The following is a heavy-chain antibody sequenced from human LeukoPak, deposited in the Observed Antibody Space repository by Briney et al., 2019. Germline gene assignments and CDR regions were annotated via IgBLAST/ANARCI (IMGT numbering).Heavy chain of an antibody. CDR2: IYSGGST. CDR3: ARGRGYSYYYGMDI. V-gene: IGHV3-53*01. J-gene: IGHJ6*04. D-gene: IGHD1-26*01. CDR1: GFTVSSNY. Sequence: GGSLRHSCAASGFTVSSNYMSWVCQAPGKGLEWVSVIYSGGSTYYADSVKGRFTISRDNSKNTLYLQMNSLRAEDTAVYCARGRGYSYYYGMDIWGKGTTVTVSS.